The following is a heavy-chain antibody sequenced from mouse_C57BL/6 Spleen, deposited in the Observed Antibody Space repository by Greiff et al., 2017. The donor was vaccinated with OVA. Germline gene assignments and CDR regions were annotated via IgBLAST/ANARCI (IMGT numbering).Heavy chain of an antibody. D-gene: IGHD1-1*01. J-gene: IGHJ4*01. CDR1: GFTFSDYG. V-gene: IGHV5-17*01. Sequence: EVKLEESGGGLVKPGGSLKLSCAASGFTFSDYGMHWVRQAPEKGLEWVAYISSGSSTIYYADTVKGRFTISRDNAKNTLFLQMTSLRSEDTAMYYCARRATVVATPMDYWGQGTSVTVSS. CDR2: ISSGSSTI. CDR3: ARRATVVATPMDY.